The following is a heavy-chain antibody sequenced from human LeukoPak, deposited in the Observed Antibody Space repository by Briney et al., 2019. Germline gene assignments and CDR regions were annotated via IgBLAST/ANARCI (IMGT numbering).Heavy chain of an antibody. V-gene: IGHV4-30-2*01. Sequence: SQTLSLTCAVSGGSISSGGYSWSWIRQPPGKGLEWIGYIYHSGSTYYNPSLKSRVTISVDRSKNQFSLKLSSVTAADTAVYYCARVSGYGLDFDYWGQGTLVTVSS. CDR3: ARVSGYGLDFDY. CDR1: GGSISSGGYS. J-gene: IGHJ4*02. D-gene: IGHD5-12*01. CDR2: IYHSGST.